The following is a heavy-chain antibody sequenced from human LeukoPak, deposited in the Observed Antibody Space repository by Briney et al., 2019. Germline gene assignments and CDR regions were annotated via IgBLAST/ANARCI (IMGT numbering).Heavy chain of an antibody. CDR3: ARGDYYAGGGGNWCDP. J-gene: IGHJ5*02. D-gene: IGHD3-16*01. V-gene: IGHV4-4*07. CDR2: IHTSGTN. Sequence: PSETLSLTCAVSGGSMSIYYWSFIRQSAGTGLEWLGHIHTSGTNWHNPSPQSRVTLSVNATKNQYSLELTSVTAADTAVYYCARGDYYAGGGGNWCDPWGQGSLVTVSS. CDR1: GGSMSIYY.